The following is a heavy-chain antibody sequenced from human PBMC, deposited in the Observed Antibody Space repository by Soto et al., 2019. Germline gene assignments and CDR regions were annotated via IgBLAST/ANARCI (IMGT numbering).Heavy chain of an antibody. J-gene: IGHJ4*02. D-gene: IGHD2-15*01. CDR3: AKDEDIVVVVAAYPDY. V-gene: IGHV3-30*18. Sequence: QVQLVESGGGVVQPGRSLRLSCAASGFTFSSYGMHWVRQAPGKGLEWVAVISYDGSNKYYADSVKGRFTISRDNNKNTMYLQMNSLRAEDTDEYYCAKDEDIVVVVAAYPDYWGQGTLVTVSS. CDR1: GFTFSSYG. CDR2: ISYDGSNK.